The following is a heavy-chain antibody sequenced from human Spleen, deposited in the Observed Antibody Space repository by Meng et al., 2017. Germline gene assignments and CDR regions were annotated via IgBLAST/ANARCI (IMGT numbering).Heavy chain of an antibody. V-gene: IGHV4-34*01. CDR3: ARGPADIVVVVAATLLDY. CDR1: GGSFSGYY. CDR2: INHSGST. D-gene: IGHD2-15*01. J-gene: IGHJ4*02. Sequence: QVPLQQWGAGLLKPSETLSRTCAVYGGSFSGYYWSWIRQPPGKGLEWIGEINHSGSTNYNPSLKSRVTISVDTSKNQFSLKLSSVTAADTAVYYCARGPADIVVVVAATLLDYWGQGTLVTVSS.